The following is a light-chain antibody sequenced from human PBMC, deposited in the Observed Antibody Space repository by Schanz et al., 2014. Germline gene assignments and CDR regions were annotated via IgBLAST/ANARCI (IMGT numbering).Light chain of an antibody. CDR2: AAS. CDR3: QQRSDWPLT. Sequence: ESVLTQSPGTLSLTPGERATLSCRASQSVSSNYLAWYQQKPGQAPRLVISAASRRATGIPDRFSGSGSGTDFTLTISRLEPEDFAVYYCQQRSDWPLTFGGGTKVEIK. J-gene: IGKJ4*01. V-gene: IGKV3D-20*02. CDR1: QSVSSNY.